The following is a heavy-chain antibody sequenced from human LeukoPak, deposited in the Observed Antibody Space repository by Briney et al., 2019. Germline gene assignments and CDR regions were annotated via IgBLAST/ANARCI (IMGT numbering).Heavy chain of an antibody. J-gene: IGHJ4*02. D-gene: IGHD5-24*01. Sequence: ASVKVSCRASGYTFTDYYIHWVRQAPGQGLEWMGWINPNSGGTNYAQNFQGRVTMTRDTSISTAYMELSRLRSDDTAVYYCAIIGYIHYFDYWGQGTLVTVSS. CDR2: INPNSGGT. V-gene: IGHV1-2*02. CDR3: AIIGYIHYFDY. CDR1: GYTFTDYY.